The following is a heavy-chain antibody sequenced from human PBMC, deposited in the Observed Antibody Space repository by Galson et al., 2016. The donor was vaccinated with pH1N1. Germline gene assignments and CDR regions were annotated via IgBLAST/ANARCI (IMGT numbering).Heavy chain of an antibody. Sequence: SLRLSCAASGFTLSCCAMHWVRQAPGKGLECVALISKDGNNVYYADSVRGRFTISRDSSNNTLYLQMSSLRTEDTAIYYCARSRDFSFDYWGQGALVTGAS. CDR3: ARSRDFSFDY. D-gene: IGHD4-11*01. CDR2: ISKDGNNV. J-gene: IGHJ4*02. CDR1: GFTLSCCA. V-gene: IGHV3-30*04.